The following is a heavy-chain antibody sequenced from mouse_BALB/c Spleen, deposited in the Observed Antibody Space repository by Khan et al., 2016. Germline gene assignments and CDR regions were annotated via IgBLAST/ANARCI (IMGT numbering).Heavy chain of an antibody. J-gene: IGHJ4*01. CDR2: IHPDTGYT. Sequence: QVQLQQSSAELARPGASVKMSCKASGYTFTTYTMHWVKQRPGQGLEWIGYIHPDTGYTEYNQKFKDKTTLTADKSSSTAYMQLSRLTSDDSAVYYCARDGGDYWGQGTSVTVSS. CDR1: GYTFTTYT. V-gene: IGHV1-4*02. CDR3: ARDGGDY. D-gene: IGHD2-3*01.